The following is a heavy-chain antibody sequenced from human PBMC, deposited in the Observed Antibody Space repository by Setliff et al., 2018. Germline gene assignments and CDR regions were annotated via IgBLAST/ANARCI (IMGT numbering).Heavy chain of an antibody. V-gene: IGHV1-69*05. CDR2: IIPIFGTA. CDR3: ARGNYYDSSGYSVDY. Sequence: SVKVSCKASGGTFSSYAISCVRQAPGQGLEWMGGIIPIFGTANYAQKFQGRVTITTDESTSTAYMELSSLRSEDTAVYYCARGNYYDSSGYSVDYWGQGTLVTVSS. CDR1: GGTFSSYA. J-gene: IGHJ4*02. D-gene: IGHD3-22*01.